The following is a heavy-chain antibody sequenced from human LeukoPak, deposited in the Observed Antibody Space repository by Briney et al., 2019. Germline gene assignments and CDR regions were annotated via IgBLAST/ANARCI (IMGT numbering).Heavy chain of an antibody. CDR2: ISWNSGSI. V-gene: IGHV3-9*01. CDR3: AKGSGSYYSSWFDP. J-gene: IGHJ5*02. CDR1: GFTFSSYA. Sequence: GGSLRLSCAASGFTFSSYAMSWVRQAPGKGLEWVSGISWNSGSIGYADSVKGRFTISRDNAKNSLYLQMNSLRAEDTALYYCAKGSGSYYSSWFDPWGQGTLVTVSS. D-gene: IGHD1-26*01.